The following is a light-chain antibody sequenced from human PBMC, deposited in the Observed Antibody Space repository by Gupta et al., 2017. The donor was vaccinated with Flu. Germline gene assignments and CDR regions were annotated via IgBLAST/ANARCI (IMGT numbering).Light chain of an antibody. V-gene: IGKV3-15*01. CDR3: QQYNNWPLT. J-gene: IGKJ4*01. CDR1: QEIAGN. Sequence: SPGEGATLSCRASQEIAGNLAWYQQKPGQAPRLLLSGASTRATGTPARFSGSRSGTEFTLTISSLQSEDFAVYYCQQYNNWPLTFGGGTKVEIK. CDR2: GAS.